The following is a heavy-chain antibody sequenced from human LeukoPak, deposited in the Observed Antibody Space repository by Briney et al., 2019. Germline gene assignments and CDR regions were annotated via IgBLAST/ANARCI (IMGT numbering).Heavy chain of an antibody. V-gene: IGHV4-4*09. CDR2: VYTSGST. CDR3: ARSIPGIQLWLHAFDI. D-gene: IGHD5-18*01. J-gene: IGHJ3*02. Sequence: PSETLSLTCTVSGGSISGGYWSWIRQPPGRGLEWIGYVYTSGSTNYNPSLKSRVTISVDTSKNQFSLKLSSVTAADTAVYYCARSIPGIQLWLHAFDIWGQGTMVTVSS. CDR1: GGSISGGY.